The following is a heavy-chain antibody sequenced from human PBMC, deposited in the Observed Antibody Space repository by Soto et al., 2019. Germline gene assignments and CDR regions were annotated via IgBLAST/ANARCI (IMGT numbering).Heavy chain of an antibody. V-gene: IGHV1-18*01. D-gene: IGHD3-3*01. CDR1: GYTFTSYG. J-gene: IGHJ5*02. CDR3: ARLTYDFWSGYSKLKNWFDP. CDR2: ISAYNGNT. Sequence: ASVKVSCKASGYTFTSYGISWVRQAPGQGLEWMGWISAYNGNTNYAQKLQGRVTMTTDTSTSTAYMELSSLRSEDTAVYYCARLTYDFWSGYSKLKNWFDPWGQGTLVTVSS.